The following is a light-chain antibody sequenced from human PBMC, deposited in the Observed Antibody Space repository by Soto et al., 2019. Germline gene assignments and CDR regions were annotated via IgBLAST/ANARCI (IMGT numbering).Light chain of an antibody. V-gene: IGKV4-1*01. Sequence: DIVMTQSPDSLAVSLGETATINCKSSQSILLSSNNENSLAWYRQKPGQPPMLLVYWASIRESGVPDRFSGSGSGTDFSLTISSRQAEDVAVYYCQQFHSTPYTFGQGTKLEIK. CDR3: QQFHSTPYT. CDR1: QSILLSSNNENS. CDR2: WAS. J-gene: IGKJ2*01.